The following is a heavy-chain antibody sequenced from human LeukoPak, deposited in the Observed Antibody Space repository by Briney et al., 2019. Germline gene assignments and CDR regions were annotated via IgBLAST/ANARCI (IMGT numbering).Heavy chain of an antibody. CDR2: INTNTGNP. CDR1: GYTFTSYA. J-gene: IGHJ4*02. D-gene: IGHD3-22*01. Sequence: ASVKVSCKASGYTFTSYAMNWVRQAPGQGLEWMVWINTNTGNPTYAQGFTGRFVFSLDTSVSTAYLQISSLKAEDTAVYYCARVVVVIGARGPIYYFDYWGQGTLATVSS. V-gene: IGHV7-4-1*02. CDR3: ARVVVVIGARGPIYYFDY.